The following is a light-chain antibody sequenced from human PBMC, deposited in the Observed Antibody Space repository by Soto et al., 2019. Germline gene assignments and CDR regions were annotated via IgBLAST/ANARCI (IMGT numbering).Light chain of an antibody. J-gene: IGLJ1*01. CDR1: SSDVGSYNR. V-gene: IGLV2-18*01. CDR2: EVN. Sequence: QSALTQPPSVSGSPGQSVNISCSGTSSDVGSYNRLSWYQQPPGTAPKLIMYEVNTRPSGVPDRFSGSKSGSTASLTISGLQAEDEADYYCSLYISGSTYVFGTGTKVTVL. CDR3: SLYISGSTYV.